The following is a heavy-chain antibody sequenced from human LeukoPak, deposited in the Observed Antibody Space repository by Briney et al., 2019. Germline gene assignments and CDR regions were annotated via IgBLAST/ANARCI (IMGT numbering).Heavy chain of an antibody. D-gene: IGHD2-21*02. CDR2: VWYDGSNK. CDR1: GFTFSNHG. Sequence: GGSLRLSCAASGFTFSNHGMHWVRQAPGKGPEWVALVWYDGSNKYYGDSVKGRFTISRDNSKNTVYLQMNSLRAEDTGVYYCARDRLEAVTDDDYFDYWGQGTLVTVSS. J-gene: IGHJ4*02. CDR3: ARDRLEAVTDDDYFDY. V-gene: IGHV3-33*01.